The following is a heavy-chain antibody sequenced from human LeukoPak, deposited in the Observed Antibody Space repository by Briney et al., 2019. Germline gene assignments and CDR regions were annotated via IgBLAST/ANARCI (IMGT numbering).Heavy chain of an antibody. J-gene: IGHJ5*02. Sequence: GGSLRLSCAASGFTLSSYAMSWVRQAPGKGLEWVSAISGSGGSTYYADSVKGRFTISRDNSKNTLYLQMNSLRAEDTAVYYCAKGGYVWGSYDLNWFDPWGQGTLVTVSS. V-gene: IGHV3-23*01. CDR1: GFTLSSYA. CDR3: AKGGYVWGSYDLNWFDP. CDR2: ISGSGGST. D-gene: IGHD3-16*01.